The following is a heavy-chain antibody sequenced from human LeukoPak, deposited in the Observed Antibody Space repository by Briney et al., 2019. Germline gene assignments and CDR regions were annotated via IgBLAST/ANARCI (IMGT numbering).Heavy chain of an antibody. CDR2: IYSGGST. Sequence: GGSLRLPCAASGFTVSSNYMSWVRQAPGKGLEWVSVIYSGGSTYYADSVKGRFTISRDNSKNTLYLQMNSLRAEDTAVYYCARVKGAFGEEFDAFDIWGQGTMVTVSS. CDR3: ARVKGAFGEEFDAFDI. D-gene: IGHD3-10*01. V-gene: IGHV3-53*01. CDR1: GFTVSSNY. J-gene: IGHJ3*02.